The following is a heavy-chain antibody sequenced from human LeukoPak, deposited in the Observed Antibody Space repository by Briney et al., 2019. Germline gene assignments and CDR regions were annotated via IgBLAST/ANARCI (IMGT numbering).Heavy chain of an antibody. CDR1: GGSFSGYY. V-gene: IGHV4-34*01. CDR3: ARHTAYCGGDCYPEYFQH. D-gene: IGHD2-21*02. CDR2: IYYSGST. Sequence: SETLSLTCAAYGGSFSGYYWSWIRQPPGKGLEWIGSIYYSGSTYYNPSLKSRVTISVDTSKNQFSLKLSSVTAADTAVYYCARHTAYCGGDCYPEYFQHWGQGTLVTVSS. J-gene: IGHJ1*01.